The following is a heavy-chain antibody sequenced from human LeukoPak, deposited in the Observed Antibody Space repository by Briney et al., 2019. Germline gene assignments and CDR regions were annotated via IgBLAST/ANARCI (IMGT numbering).Heavy chain of an antibody. J-gene: IGHJ6*02. Sequence: GASVKVSFKASGYTFTSYDINWVRQATGQGLEWMGWMNPNSGNTGYAQKFQGRVTMTRNTSISTAYMELSSLRSEDTAVYYCARGPYYDFWSGYYFAYYYYGMDVWGQGTTVTVSS. CDR1: GYTFTSYD. D-gene: IGHD3-3*01. V-gene: IGHV1-8*01. CDR3: ARGPYYDFWSGYYFAYYYYGMDV. CDR2: MNPNSGNT.